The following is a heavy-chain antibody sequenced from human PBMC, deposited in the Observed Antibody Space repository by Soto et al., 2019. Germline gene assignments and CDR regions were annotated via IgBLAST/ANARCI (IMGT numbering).Heavy chain of an antibody. V-gene: IGHV4-39*01. Sequence: PSETLSLTCTVSGGSISSSSYYWGWIRQHQGKGLEWIGSIYYSGSTYYNPSLKSRVTISVDTSKNQFSLKLSSVTAADTAVSYCARLADTNNYYLNWYAPWAQGTLVTVSS. CDR1: GGSISSSSYY. CDR2: IYYSGST. D-gene: IGHD1-26*01. J-gene: IGHJ5*02. CDR3: ARLADTNNYYLNWYAP.